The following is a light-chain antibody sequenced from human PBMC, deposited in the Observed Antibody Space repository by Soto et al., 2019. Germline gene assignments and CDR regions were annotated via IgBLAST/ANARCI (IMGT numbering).Light chain of an antibody. Sequence: ELTQPRSVSEPPGQTARITCYGDALPKQYAYWYQQKAGQAPVVVIYKDTERPSGVPERFSGSSSGTTVTLTISGVQAEDEADYCSQSADSSATFVFGSETNGTV. CDR3: QSADSSATFV. CDR2: KDT. CDR1: ALPKQY. V-gene: IGLV3-25*02. J-gene: IGLJ1*01.